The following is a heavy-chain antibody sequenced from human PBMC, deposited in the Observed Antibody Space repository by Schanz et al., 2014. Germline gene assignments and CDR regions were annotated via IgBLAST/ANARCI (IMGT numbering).Heavy chain of an antibody. J-gene: IGHJ1*01. V-gene: IGHV3-74*02. CDR2: INGDGSST. CDR1: GFTVSAYS. D-gene: IGHD2-8*01. Sequence: EVQVVESGGGLVRPGGSLRLSCSGFTVSAYSANWVRQVPGKGPGWVSRINGDGSSTLYADSVKGRFTISRDNAKNTLYLQMNNLRAVDTAVYYCARSTSMYFVQWGQGTLVTVSS. CDR3: ARSTSMYFVQ.